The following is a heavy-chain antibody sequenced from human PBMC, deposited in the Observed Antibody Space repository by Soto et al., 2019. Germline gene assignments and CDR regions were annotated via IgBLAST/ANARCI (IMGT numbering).Heavy chain of an antibody. CDR3: ATSLTSALDY. Sequence: PGGSLRLSCAASGFTFSDYYMSWIRQAPGKGLEWVSYVSGNGGTLYHAGSVKGRFTISRDNAKNSLYLQMNSLRAEDTAVYYCATSLTSALDYWGQGALVTVSS. V-gene: IGHV3-11*01. CDR2: VSGNGGTL. J-gene: IGHJ4*02. D-gene: IGHD3-9*01. CDR1: GFTFSDYY.